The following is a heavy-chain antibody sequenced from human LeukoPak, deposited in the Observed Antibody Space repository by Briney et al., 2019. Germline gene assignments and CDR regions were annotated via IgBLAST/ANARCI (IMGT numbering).Heavy chain of an antibody. V-gene: IGHV4-61*02. D-gene: IGHD6-13*01. J-gene: IGHJ4*02. CDR3: AGEYSSSWYEEYYFDY. CDR2: IYTSGST. Sequence: SETLSLTCTVSGGSISSGSYYWSWIRQPAGKGLEWIGRIYTSGSTNYNPSLKSRVTISVDTSKNQFSLKLSSVTAADTAVYYCAGEYSSSWYEEYYFDYWGQGTLVTVSS. CDR1: GGSISSGSYY.